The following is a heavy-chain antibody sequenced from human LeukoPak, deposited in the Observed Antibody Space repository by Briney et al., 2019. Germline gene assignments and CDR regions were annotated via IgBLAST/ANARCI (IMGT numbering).Heavy chain of an antibody. CDR1: GFTFSSYW. CDR2: IKQDSSEK. CDR3: ARDSANHVVVTHFYFEF. J-gene: IGHJ4*02. Sequence: RGALRLSFAAPGFTFSSYWMSSGRQAPGKGLERVANIKQDSSEKYYVDSVKGRFTSSRDNAKNSLYLQMNRLRAEETAVYYCARDSANHVVVTHFYFEFWGQGTLVTVSS. V-gene: IGHV3-7*01. D-gene: IGHD2-15*01.